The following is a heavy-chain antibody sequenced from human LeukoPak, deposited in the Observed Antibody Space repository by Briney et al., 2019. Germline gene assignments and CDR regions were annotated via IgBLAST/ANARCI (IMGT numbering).Heavy chain of an antibody. CDR3: ARLVPYYYDSSGYYPYFDY. J-gene: IGHJ4*02. CDR2: ISDT. CDR1: GYSFTSYW. V-gene: IGHV5-51*01. Sequence: GESLKISCKGSGYSFTSYWIGWVRQMPGKGLEWMGIISDTRYSPSFQGQVTISADKSISTAYLQWSSLKASDTAMYYCARLVPYYYDSSGYYPYFDYWGQGTLVTVSS. D-gene: IGHD3-22*01.